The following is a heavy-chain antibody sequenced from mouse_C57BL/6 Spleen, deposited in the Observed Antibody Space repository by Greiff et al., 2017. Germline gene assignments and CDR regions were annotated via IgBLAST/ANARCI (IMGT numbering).Heavy chain of an antibody. CDR2: IYPSDSET. J-gene: IGHJ3*01. V-gene: IGHV1-61*01. Sequence: QVQLQQPGAELVRPGSSVKLSCTASGYTFTSYWMDWVKQRPGQGLEWIGNIYPSDSETHYNQKFKDKATLTVDKSSSTAYMQLSSLTSEDSAVYYCARSGWGRDYDGFAYWGQGTLVTVSA. CDR3: ARSGWGRDYDGFAY. D-gene: IGHD2-4*01. CDR1: GYTFTSYW.